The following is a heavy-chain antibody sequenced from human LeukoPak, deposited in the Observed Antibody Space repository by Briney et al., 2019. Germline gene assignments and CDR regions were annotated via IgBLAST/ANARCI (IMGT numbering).Heavy chain of an antibody. V-gene: IGHV3-7*01. CDR1: GFTLSRYY. Sequence: GGSLRLSCVASGFTLSRYYMSWVRQAPGKGLVWVASIKQDGSGEYVDSVRGRFTISRDNAQNSMYLQVNSLRAEDTAAYYCARDTDCDGDCYWGAFDIWGQGTVVAVSS. D-gene: IGHD2-21*01. CDR2: IKQDGSGE. J-gene: IGHJ3*02. CDR3: ARDTDCDGDCYWGAFDI.